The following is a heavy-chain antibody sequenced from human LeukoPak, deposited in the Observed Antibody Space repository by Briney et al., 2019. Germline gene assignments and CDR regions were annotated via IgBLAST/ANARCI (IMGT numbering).Heavy chain of an antibody. CDR3: ARDYCSSTSCLFDY. CDR1: GYTFTGYH. V-gene: IGHV1-2*06. D-gene: IGHD2-2*01. Sequence: ASVKVSCKASGYTFTGYHMHWVRQAPGQGLEWMGRINPNSGDTNYAQKFQGRVTMTRDMSISTAYMDLSRLRSDDTAVYYCARDYCSSTSCLFDYWGQGTLVTVSS. J-gene: IGHJ4*02. CDR2: INPNSGDT.